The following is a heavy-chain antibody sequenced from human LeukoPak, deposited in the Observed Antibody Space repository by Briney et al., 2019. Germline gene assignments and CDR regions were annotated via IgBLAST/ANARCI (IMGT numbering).Heavy chain of an antibody. CDR3: AKGGEKTIFGVVMKNPLDY. CDR2: ISGSSGST. D-gene: IGHD3-3*01. V-gene: IGHV3-23*01. CDR1: GFTFSSNA. J-gene: IGHJ4*02. Sequence: SGGSLRLSCAASGFTFSSNAMTWVRQAPGKGLEWVSTISGSSGSTYYADSVKGRFTISRDNSKNTLYLQMNSLRAEDTAVYYCAKGGEKTIFGVVMKNPLDYWGQGTLVTVSS.